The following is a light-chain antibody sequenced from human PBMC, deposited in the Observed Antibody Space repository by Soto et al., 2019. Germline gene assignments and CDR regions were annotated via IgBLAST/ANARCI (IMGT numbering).Light chain of an antibody. Sequence: DVVMTQSPLSLSVTLGQPASISCRSSQCLVYSDGNTFLNWFHQRPGQSPRRLIYQVSNRDSGFPARFSGSGSGTDYTLTISGVEAEDVGIYYCVQGTHWPWTFGQGTKVEIK. J-gene: IGKJ1*01. CDR2: QVS. V-gene: IGKV2-30*01. CDR3: VQGTHWPWT. CDR1: QCLVYSDGNTF.